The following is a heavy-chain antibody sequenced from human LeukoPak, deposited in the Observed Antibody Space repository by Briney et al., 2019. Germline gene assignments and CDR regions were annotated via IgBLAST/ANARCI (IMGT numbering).Heavy chain of an antibody. CDR2: ISGSGGST. Sequence: GGSLRLSCAASGFTFSSYAMSWVRQAPGKGLEWVSAISGSGGSTFYTDSVKGRFTISRDNSKITLYLQMNSLRAEDTAVYYCAKSYNGYESKPDYWGQGTLVTVSS. V-gene: IGHV3-23*01. J-gene: IGHJ4*02. D-gene: IGHD5-12*01. CDR3: AKSYNGYESKPDY. CDR1: GFTFSSYA.